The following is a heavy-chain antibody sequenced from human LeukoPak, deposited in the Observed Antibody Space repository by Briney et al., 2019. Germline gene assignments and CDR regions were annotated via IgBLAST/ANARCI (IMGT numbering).Heavy chain of an antibody. CDR2: MNPNSGNT. J-gene: IGHJ4*02. V-gene: IGHV1-8*03. Sequence: GASVKVSCKASGYTFTSYDINWVRQATGQGLEWMGWMNPNSGNTGYAQKFQGRVTITRNTSISTAYMELSSLRSEDTAVYYCARVFLLRYSILGYWGQGTLVTVSS. D-gene: IGHD3-9*01. CDR3: ARVFLLRYSILGY. CDR1: GYTFTSYD.